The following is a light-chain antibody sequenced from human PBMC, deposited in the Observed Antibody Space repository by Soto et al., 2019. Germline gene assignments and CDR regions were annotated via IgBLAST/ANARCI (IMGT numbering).Light chain of an antibody. CDR2: EVS. V-gene: IGLV2-8*01. CDR1: RSDVGSYNY. CDR3: SSYAGSTYLAV. Sequence: QSALTQPPSASGSPGQSVTICCSGTRSDVGSYNYVSWYQQHPGKAPKLMIYEVSKRPSGVPDRFSGSKSGNTASLTVSGLQAEDEADYYGSSYAGSTYLAVFGTGTKLTVL. J-gene: IGLJ1*01.